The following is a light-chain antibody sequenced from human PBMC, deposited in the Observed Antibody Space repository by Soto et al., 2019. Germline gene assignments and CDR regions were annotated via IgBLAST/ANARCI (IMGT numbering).Light chain of an antibody. J-gene: IGKJ2*01. CDR2: GAS. CDR3: LQNNNWPYT. V-gene: IGKV3-15*01. CDR1: QSISSN. Sequence: EIVMTQSPATLSVSPGERATLSCRASQSISSNLAWYQQNPGQAPRLLIYGASSRATGLPARFSVSGSGTEFTLTISRMQSEDFAVNYCLQNNNWPYTFGQGTKLEI.